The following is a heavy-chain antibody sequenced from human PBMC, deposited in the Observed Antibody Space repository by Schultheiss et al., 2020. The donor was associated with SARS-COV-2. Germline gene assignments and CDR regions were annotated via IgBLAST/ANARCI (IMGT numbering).Heavy chain of an antibody. D-gene: IGHD4-17*01. CDR2: IYTSGST. CDR3: ARQSGDDYGDYEDYYYGMDV. CDR1: GGSISSGSYY. V-gene: IGHV4-61*02. J-gene: IGHJ6*02. Sequence: SQTLSLTCTVSGGSISSGSYYWSWIRQPAGKGLEWIGRIYTSGSTNYNPSLKSRVTMSVDTSKNQFSLKLSSVTAADTAVYYCARQSGDDYGDYEDYYYGMDVWGQGTTVTVSS.